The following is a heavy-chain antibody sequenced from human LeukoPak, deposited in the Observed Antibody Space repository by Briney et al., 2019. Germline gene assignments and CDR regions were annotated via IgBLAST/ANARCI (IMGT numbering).Heavy chain of an antibody. CDR1: GFTFRDYT. Sequence: GGSLRLSCAASGFTFRDYTMNWVRQAPGKGLEWVSGIYGSGGGQTFYADSVRGRFIISRDDSRNLVFLHMDRLRVEDTGLYYCAKDVKSDGVWDIDDWGQGTVVTVSS. CDR2: IYGSGGGQT. CDR3: AKDVKSDGVWDIDD. V-gene: IGHV3-23*01. J-gene: IGHJ4*02. D-gene: IGHD4-17*01.